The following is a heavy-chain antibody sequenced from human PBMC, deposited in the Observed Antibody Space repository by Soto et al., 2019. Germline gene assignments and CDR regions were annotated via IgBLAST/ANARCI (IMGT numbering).Heavy chain of an antibody. CDR2: ISSVGSMI. CDR3: AKEATNINNFDY. J-gene: IGHJ4*02. V-gene: IGHV3-48*03. D-gene: IGHD1-26*01. CDR1: GFTFDNYE. Sequence: EVQLVESGGGLVQPGGSLRLSCAASGFTFDNYEMHWVRQAPGKGLEWVSYISSVGSMIYYVDSVKGRFTVSRDTTKKSLFLQMNSLRAEDTAVYYCAKEATNINNFDYWGQGTLVTVSS.